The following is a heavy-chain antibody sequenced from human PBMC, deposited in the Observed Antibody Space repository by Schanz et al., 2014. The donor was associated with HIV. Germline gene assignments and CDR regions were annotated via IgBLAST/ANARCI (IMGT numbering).Heavy chain of an antibody. CDR1: GFTFSSYA. J-gene: IGHJ6*02. D-gene: IGHD3-10*01. CDR2: ISGSGGST. CDR3: AKGLWFGELLSNYYYYGMDV. Sequence: EVQLLESGGGLVQPGGSLRLSCAASGFTFSSYAMSWVRQAPGKGLEWVSAISGSGGSTYYADSVKGRFTISRDNSKNTLYLQMNSLRAEETAVYYCAKGLWFGELLSNYYYYGMDVWGQGTTVTVSS. V-gene: IGHV3-23*01.